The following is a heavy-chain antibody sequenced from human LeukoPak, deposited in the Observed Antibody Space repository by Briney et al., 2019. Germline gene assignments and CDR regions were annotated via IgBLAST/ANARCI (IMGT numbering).Heavy chain of an antibody. CDR3: ARDGQWFFDL. Sequence: QPGGSLRLSCAASGFTFSSYEMNWVRQAPGKGLEWVSCISSSGSTIYYADSVKGRFTSSRDNAKNSLYLQMNSLRAEDTAVYYCARDGQWFFDLWGRGTLVTVSS. CDR2: ISSSGSTI. V-gene: IGHV3-48*03. CDR1: GFTFSSYE. J-gene: IGHJ2*01.